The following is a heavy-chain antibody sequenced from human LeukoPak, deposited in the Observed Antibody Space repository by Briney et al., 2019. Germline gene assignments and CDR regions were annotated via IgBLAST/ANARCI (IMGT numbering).Heavy chain of an antibody. CDR2: INSDGSST. D-gene: IGHD2-8*01. V-gene: IGHV3-74*01. Sequence: GGSLRLSCAASGFIFSTYWMHWVRQAPGKGLVWVSRINSDGSSTNYADSVKGRFIISRDNAKNTLYLQMNSLRADDTAVYYCARAQLMNWFDPWGLGALVIVSS. J-gene: IGHJ5*02. CDR1: GFIFSTYW. CDR3: ARAQLMNWFDP.